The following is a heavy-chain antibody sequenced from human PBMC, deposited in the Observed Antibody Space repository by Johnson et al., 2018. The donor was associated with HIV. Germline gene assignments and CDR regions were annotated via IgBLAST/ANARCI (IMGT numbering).Heavy chain of an antibody. CDR3: ARDALLRFLEWFI. V-gene: IGHV3-7*01. Sequence: VQLVESGGGVVQPGGSLRVSCAASGFTVSSNYMSWVRQAPGKGLEWVANIKQDGSERKYVDSVKGRFTISRDNSKNTLYLQMNSLRVEDTAVYYCARDALLRFLEWFIWGQGTMVTVSS. J-gene: IGHJ3*02. CDR2: IKQDGSER. D-gene: IGHD3-3*01. CDR1: GFTVSSNY.